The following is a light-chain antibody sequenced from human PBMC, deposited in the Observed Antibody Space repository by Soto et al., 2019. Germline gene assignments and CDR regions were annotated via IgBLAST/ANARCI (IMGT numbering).Light chain of an antibody. V-gene: IGKV3-20*01. Sequence: EIVLTQSPGTLSLTSGDRAILSCRASQSVRSNYLAWYRQTPGQAPRLLIYGASNRATGIADRFSGSGSGTDFTLIISRLEPEDFALNYCQQYDSSPWTFGQGTKVEIK. CDR2: GAS. CDR3: QQYDSSPWT. CDR1: QSVRSNY. J-gene: IGKJ1*01.